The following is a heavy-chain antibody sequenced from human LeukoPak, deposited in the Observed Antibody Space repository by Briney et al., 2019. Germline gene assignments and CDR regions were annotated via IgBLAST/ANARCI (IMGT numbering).Heavy chain of an antibody. CDR3: AKDLFYCSGGSCYSYFDY. V-gene: IGHV3-23*01. CDR2: IGGSGGST. CDR1: GFTFSSYA. Sequence: GGSLRLSCAASGFTFSSYAMSWVRQAPGKGLEWVSAIGGSGGSTYYADSVKGRFTISRDNSKNTLYLQMNSLRAEDTAVFYCAKDLFYCSGGSCYSYFDYWGQGTLVTVSS. J-gene: IGHJ4*02. D-gene: IGHD2-15*01.